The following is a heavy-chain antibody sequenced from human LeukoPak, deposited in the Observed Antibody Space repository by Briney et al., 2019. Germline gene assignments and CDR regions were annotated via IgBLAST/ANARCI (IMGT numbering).Heavy chain of an antibody. J-gene: IGHJ3*02. D-gene: IGHD2-2*01. CDR2: ISGSGGST. Sequence: PGGSLRLSCAASGFTFSSYAMSWVRQAPGKGLEWVSAISGSGGSTYYADSVKGRFTISRDNSKNTLYLQMNSLRAEDTAVYYCARDSSVVVPAANWPAPNDDAFDIWGQGTMVTVSS. CDR3: ARDSSVVVPAANWPAPNDDAFDI. V-gene: IGHV3-23*01. CDR1: GFTFSSYA.